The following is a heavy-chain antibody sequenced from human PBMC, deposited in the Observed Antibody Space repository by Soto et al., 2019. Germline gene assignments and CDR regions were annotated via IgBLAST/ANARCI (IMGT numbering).Heavy chain of an antibody. V-gene: IGHV2-70*04. CDR2: IDWDDDK. Sequence: SGPTLFNPTHTLTLTFTFSVFSLSTTLIRLIWIRHPPGNALEWLARIDWDDDKFYSTSLNTRLTISRDTSRNLVVLTMTNVDPGDKDTYYCAVVHYNDSSSYEDFDIWGKGKLVTVSS. J-gene: IGHJ3*02. D-gene: IGHD3-22*01. CDR3: AVVHYNDSSSYEDFDI. CDR1: VFSLSTTLIR.